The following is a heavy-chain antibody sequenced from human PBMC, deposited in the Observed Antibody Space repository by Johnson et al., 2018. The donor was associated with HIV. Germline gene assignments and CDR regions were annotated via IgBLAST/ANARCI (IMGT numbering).Heavy chain of an antibody. D-gene: IGHD6-6*01. V-gene: IGHV3-74*01. Sequence: VQLVESGGGLVQPGGSLRLSCAASGFTFSSYWMHWVRQGPGKGLVWVSRINGDGSAITYADSVKGRFTISRDNAKNTLYLQMNSLTAEDTALYYCARESLLITPRRDDAFDIWGQGTMVTVSS. CDR3: ARESLLITPRRDDAFDI. CDR1: GFTFSSYW. CDR2: INGDGSAI. J-gene: IGHJ3*02.